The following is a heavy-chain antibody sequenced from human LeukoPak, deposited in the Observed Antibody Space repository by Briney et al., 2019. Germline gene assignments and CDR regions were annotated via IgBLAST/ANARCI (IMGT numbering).Heavy chain of an antibody. J-gene: IGHJ6*02. CDR2: IYTSGST. CDR1: GGSISSYY. Sequence: SETLSLTCTVSGGSISSYYWSWIRQPAVKGLEWIGRIYTSGSTNYNPSLKSRVTMSVDTSKNQFSLKLSSVTAADTAVYYCAGDRHYYYYGMDVWGQGTTVTVSS. CDR3: AGDRHYYYYGMDV. V-gene: IGHV4-4*07.